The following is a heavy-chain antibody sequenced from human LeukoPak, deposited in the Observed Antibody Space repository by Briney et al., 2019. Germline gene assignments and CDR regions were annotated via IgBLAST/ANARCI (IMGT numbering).Heavy chain of an antibody. CDR1: GFTFSTYA. Sequence: GGSLRLSCAASGFTFSTYAMSWVRQAPGKGLEWVSVISGTGGDTYYADSVKGRFTISRDNSKNTLFLQMNSLRAEDTAIYYCAKDKAQLLYRAPNWFDPWGQGTLVTVSS. CDR3: AKDKAQLLYRAPNWFDP. CDR2: ISGTGGDT. D-gene: IGHD2-2*02. J-gene: IGHJ5*02. V-gene: IGHV3-23*01.